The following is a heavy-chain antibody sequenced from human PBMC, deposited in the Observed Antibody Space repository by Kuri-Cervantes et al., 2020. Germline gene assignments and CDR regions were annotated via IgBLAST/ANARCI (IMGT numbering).Heavy chain of an antibody. Sequence: GGSLRLSCAASGFTFSSYWMSWVRQAPGKGLEWVAVISYDGSNKYYADSVKGRFTISRDNSKNTLYLQMNSLRAEDTAVYYCATYDILTGYTSWGQGTLVTVSS. CDR1: GFTFSSYW. CDR2: ISYDGSNK. CDR3: ATYDILTGYTS. V-gene: IGHV3-30-3*01. J-gene: IGHJ5*02. D-gene: IGHD3-9*01.